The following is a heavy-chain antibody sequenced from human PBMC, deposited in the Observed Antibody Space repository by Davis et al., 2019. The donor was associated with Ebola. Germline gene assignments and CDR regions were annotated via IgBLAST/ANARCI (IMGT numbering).Heavy chain of an antibody. CDR3: AKGSGSYYYYGMDV. D-gene: IGHD3-10*01. CDR2: IYSGGST. V-gene: IGHV3-66*01. J-gene: IGHJ6*02. CDR1: GFTVSSNY. Sequence: GESLKISCAASGFTVSSNYMSWVRQAPGKGLEWVSVIYSGGSTYYADSVKGRFTISRDNSKNTLYLQMKSLRAEETAVYYCAKGSGSYYYYGMDVWGQGTTVTVSS.